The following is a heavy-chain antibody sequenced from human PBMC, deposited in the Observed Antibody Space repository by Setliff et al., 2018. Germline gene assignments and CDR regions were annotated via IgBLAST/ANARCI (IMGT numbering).Heavy chain of an antibody. V-gene: IGHV4-38-2*01. CDR1: GFSISSGYY. Sequence: SETLSLTCAVSGFSISSGYYLGWIRQPPGKGLEWIVNIHHSGKAYYNPSLKSRVTMSVDTSKNHVSLKLSSVTAADTAVYYCARAHTWSLPNDNSGYPGWFDPWGQGTLVTVSS. CDR2: IHHSGKA. J-gene: IGHJ5*02. D-gene: IGHD3-22*01. CDR3: ARAHTWSLPNDNSGYPGWFDP.